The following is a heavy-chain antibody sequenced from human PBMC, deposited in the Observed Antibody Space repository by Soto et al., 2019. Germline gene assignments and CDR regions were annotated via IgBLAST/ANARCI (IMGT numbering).Heavy chain of an antibody. D-gene: IGHD1-26*01. CDR3: AAGGVGDLSGM. J-gene: IGHJ4*02. V-gene: IGHV1-58*01. CDR2: IVVGSGNT. CDR1: GFTFTSSA. Sequence: QMQLVQSGPEVKKPGTSVKVSCKASGFTFTSSAVQWVRQARGQRLEWIGWIVVGSGNTNYAQKFQERVTITRDMSTSTANMGLSSLRSEDTAVYYCAAGGVGDLSGMWGQGTLVTVSS.